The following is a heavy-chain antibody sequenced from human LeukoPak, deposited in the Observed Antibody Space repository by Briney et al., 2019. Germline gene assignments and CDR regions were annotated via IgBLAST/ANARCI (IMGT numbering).Heavy chain of an antibody. D-gene: IGHD1-26*01. Sequence: GRSLRLSCAASGFTFSSYAMHWVRQAPGKGLEWVAVISYDGSNKYYADSVKGRFTISRDNSKNTLYLQMGSLRAEDMAVYYCARDPTYSGSYPYFDYWGQGTLVTVSS. CDR2: ISYDGSNK. J-gene: IGHJ4*02. V-gene: IGHV3-30*14. CDR3: ARDPTYSGSYPYFDY. CDR1: GFTFSSYA.